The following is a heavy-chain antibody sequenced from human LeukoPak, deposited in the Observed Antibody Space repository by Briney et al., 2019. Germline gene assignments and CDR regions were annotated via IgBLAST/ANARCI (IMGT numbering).Heavy chain of an antibody. CDR3: ALQRTLWQQLLDY. Sequence: GGSLRLSCAASGFTFSSYAMTWVRQAPGKGLEWVSTISGAGDSAYFADSVKGRFTISRDNSKNTLYLQMNSLRVDDTAVYYCALQRTLWQQLLDYWGQGTLVTVSS. J-gene: IGHJ4*02. CDR1: GFTFSSYA. V-gene: IGHV3-23*01. CDR2: ISGAGDSA. D-gene: IGHD6-13*01.